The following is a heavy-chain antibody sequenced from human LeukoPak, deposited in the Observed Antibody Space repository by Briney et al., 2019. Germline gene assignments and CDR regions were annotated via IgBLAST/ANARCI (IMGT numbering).Heavy chain of an antibody. CDR1: GFIFSSYG. Sequence: ETSLRLSCAASGFIFSSYGMHWVRQAPGKGLEWVAVISFDGTNKYYADSVKGRFTISRDNSKNTLYLQMHSLRGEDTAVYYCAKSTIAAVGKDYYYPMDAWGQGTTVTVSS. CDR3: AKSTIAAVGKDYYYPMDA. CDR2: ISFDGTNK. J-gene: IGHJ6*02. V-gene: IGHV3-30*18. D-gene: IGHD6-13*01.